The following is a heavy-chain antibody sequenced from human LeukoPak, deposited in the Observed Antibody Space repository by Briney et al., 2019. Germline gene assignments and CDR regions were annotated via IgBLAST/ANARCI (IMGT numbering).Heavy chain of an antibody. V-gene: IGHV4-39*07. CDR2: IYDSGST. J-gene: IGHJ6*03. CDR1: GASISGSGYY. CDR3: ARGTSWAYYYMDF. D-gene: IGHD1-26*01. Sequence: SETLSLTCTVSGASISGSGYYWGWIRQPPGKGLEWIGNIYDSGSTYYNASLQSRVTISVDTSKNQFSLKLSSVTAADTAVYYCARGTSWAYYYMDFWGKGTTVTVSS.